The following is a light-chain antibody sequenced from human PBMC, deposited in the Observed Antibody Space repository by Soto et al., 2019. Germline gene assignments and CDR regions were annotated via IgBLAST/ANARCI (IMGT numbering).Light chain of an antibody. CDR3: QQYSGYSGLT. Sequence: DIQMTQSPSTLSASVGDRVTITCRASESISDWLAWYQQKPGKAPKLLIYKASTLVNGVPSRFSGTGSETEVTLTLTSLQPDDSATYYCQQYSGYSGLTFGGGTQVVIK. CDR2: KAS. V-gene: IGKV1-5*03. J-gene: IGKJ4*01. CDR1: ESISDW.